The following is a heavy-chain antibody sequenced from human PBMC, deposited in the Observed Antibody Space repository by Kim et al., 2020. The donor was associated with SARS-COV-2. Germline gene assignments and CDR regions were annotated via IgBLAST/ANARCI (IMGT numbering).Heavy chain of an antibody. CDR3: ARDDRGY. CDR2: IKPDGSEK. CDR1: GFTFSNYW. D-gene: IGHD3-22*01. V-gene: IGHV3-7*01. Sequence: VGSLRLSCAASGFTFSNYWMSWVRQAPGKGLEWVANIKPDGSEKYYVDSVKGRFTISRDNAKNSLYLQVNSLRAEDTAVYYCARDDRGYWGQGTLVTVSS. J-gene: IGHJ4*02.